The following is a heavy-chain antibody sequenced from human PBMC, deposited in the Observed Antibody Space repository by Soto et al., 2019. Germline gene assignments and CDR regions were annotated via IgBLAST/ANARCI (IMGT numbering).Heavy chain of an antibody. J-gene: IGHJ5*02. Sequence: QVRLQESGPGLVKPSETLSLTCTVSGGSINNYYWNWIRQSAGKGLEWIGYIHYTGRTTYNPAFQSRVTMSVDTSNNQGSLRLKFVTAADTATYFCAGVSAWASGGNNAVSPWGQGTLVTVSS. CDR3: AGVSAWASGGNNAVSP. D-gene: IGHD3-16*01. V-gene: IGHV4-59*01. CDR2: IHYTGRT. CDR1: GGSINNYY.